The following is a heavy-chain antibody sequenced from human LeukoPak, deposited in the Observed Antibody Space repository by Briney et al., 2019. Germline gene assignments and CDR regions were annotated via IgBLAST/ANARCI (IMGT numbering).Heavy chain of an antibody. Sequence: PSETLSLTCTVSGGSISSYYWSWIRQPPGKELEWIGYIYYSGSTNYNPSLKSRVTISVDTSKNQFSLKLSSVTAADTAVYYCARVWAAAATDYYGMDVWGQGTTVTVSS. J-gene: IGHJ6*02. CDR3: ARVWAAAATDYYGMDV. V-gene: IGHV4-59*01. CDR1: GGSISSYY. D-gene: IGHD6-13*01. CDR2: IYYSGST.